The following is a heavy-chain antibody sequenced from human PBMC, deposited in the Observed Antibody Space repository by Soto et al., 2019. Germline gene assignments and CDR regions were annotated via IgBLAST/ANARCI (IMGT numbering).Heavy chain of an antibody. CDR2: ISNSDYTT. CDR3: ASGKWSLDY. CDR1: GITLSDNY. Sequence: GSLRLSCVASGITLSDNYMTWIRQAPGKGLEWLSYISNSDYTTYYADSVKGRFTISRDNAKNSLYLQLNGLRVEDTAVYYCASGKWSLDYWGQGILVTVSS. D-gene: IGHD2-8*01. J-gene: IGHJ4*02. V-gene: IGHV3-11*01.